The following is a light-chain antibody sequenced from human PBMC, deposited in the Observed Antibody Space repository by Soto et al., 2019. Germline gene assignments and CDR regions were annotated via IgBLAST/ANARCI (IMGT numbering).Light chain of an antibody. CDR1: QSVRNNY. CDR2: GTS. V-gene: IGKV3-20*01. J-gene: IGKJ3*01. Sequence: EIVLTQSPGTLSLSPGERATLSCRASQSVRNNYLAWYQQQPGQAPRLLIYGTSTRDTGIPDTLSGSGSGMDFTLTIRRLEPEDFAVYYCQQYGSSYTFGPGTKVEIK. CDR3: QQYGSSYT.